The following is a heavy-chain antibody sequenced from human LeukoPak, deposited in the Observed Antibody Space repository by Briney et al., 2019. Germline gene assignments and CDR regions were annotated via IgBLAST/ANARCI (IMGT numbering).Heavy chain of an antibody. Sequence: GESLQISCKGSGYNFASYWIVWVRQMPGKGLEWMGIIYPGDSDTRYSPSFQGQVTISADKSISTAYLQWSSLKASDTAMYYCARHTQYWKAFDIWGQGTMVTVSS. D-gene: IGHD2/OR15-2a*01. CDR1: GYNFASYW. V-gene: IGHV5-51*01. J-gene: IGHJ3*02. CDR2: IYPGDSDT. CDR3: ARHTQYWKAFDI.